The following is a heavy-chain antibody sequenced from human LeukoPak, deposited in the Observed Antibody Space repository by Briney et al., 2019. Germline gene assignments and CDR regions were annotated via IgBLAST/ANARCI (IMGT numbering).Heavy chain of an antibody. J-gene: IGHJ4*02. D-gene: IGHD3-22*01. CDR3: ARVSSGYYMHYFDY. V-gene: IGHV1-8*01. Sequence: ASVKVSCKASGYTFTNYDINWVRQATGQGLEWMGWMNPNSGITSYARKFQGRVTMTRNTPMSTAYMELSSLRSEDTAVYYCARVSSGYYMHYFDYWGQGTLVTVSS. CDR1: GYTFTNYD. CDR2: MNPNSGIT.